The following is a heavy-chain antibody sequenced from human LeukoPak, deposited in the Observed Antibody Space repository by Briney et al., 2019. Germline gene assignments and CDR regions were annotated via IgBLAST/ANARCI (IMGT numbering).Heavy chain of an antibody. J-gene: IGHJ4*02. Sequence: GASVKVSCKASGYTFTSYGISWVRQAPGPGLEWMGWISAYNGNTNYAQKLQGRVTMTTDTSTSTAYMALRRLRSDDTAVYYCARDFRFGEHFDYWGQGTLVTVSA. D-gene: IGHD3-16*01. CDR2: ISAYNGNT. CDR3: ARDFRFGEHFDY. CDR1: GYTFTSYG. V-gene: IGHV1-18*01.